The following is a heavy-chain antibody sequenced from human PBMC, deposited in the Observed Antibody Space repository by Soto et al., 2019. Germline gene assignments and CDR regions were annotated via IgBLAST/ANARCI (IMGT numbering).Heavy chain of an antibody. CDR2: ISYDGSNK. CDR3: ASTVYYGSSYAFDI. D-gene: IGHD3-10*01. V-gene: IGHV3-30-3*01. CDR1: GFTFSSYA. Sequence: QVQLVESGGGVVQPGRSLRLSCAASGFTFSSYAMHWVRQAPGKGLEWVAVISYDGSNKYYADSVKGRFTISRDNSKNTLYLQMNSLRAEDTAVYYCASTVYYGSSYAFDIWGQGTMVTVSS. J-gene: IGHJ3*02.